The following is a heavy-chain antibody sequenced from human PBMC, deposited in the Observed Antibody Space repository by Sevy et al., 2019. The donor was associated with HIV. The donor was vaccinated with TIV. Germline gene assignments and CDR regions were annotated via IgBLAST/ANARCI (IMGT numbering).Heavy chain of an antibody. Sequence: GGSLRLSCAASGFTFSSYAMSWVRQAPGKGLEWVSAISGSGGSTYYADSVKDRFTISRDNSKNTLYLQMNSLRAEDTAVYYCAKETSITMVRGVLEAFDIWGQGTMVTVSS. CDR1: GFTFSSYA. CDR3: AKETSITMVRGVLEAFDI. V-gene: IGHV3-23*01. CDR2: ISGSGGST. J-gene: IGHJ3*02. D-gene: IGHD3-10*01.